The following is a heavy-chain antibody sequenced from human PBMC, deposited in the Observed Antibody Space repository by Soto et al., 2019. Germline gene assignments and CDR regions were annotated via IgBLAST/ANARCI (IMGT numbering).Heavy chain of an antibody. V-gene: IGHV3-33*01. J-gene: IGHJ4*02. Sequence: QVQLVESGGGVVQPGTSLRLSCAASGFTFSRHGMHWVRQTPGKGLEWLAVILNDASGHWYADSVKGRFTISSDNFENTLYLQMNGLRLEDTAMYYCARDDGYPDDGFDYWGQGTLVTVSS. CDR2: ILNDASGH. D-gene: IGHD5-12*01. CDR1: GFTFSRHG. CDR3: ARDDGYPDDGFDY.